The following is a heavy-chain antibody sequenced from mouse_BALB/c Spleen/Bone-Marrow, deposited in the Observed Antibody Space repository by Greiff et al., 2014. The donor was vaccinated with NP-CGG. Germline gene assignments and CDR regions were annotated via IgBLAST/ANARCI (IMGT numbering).Heavy chain of an antibody. D-gene: IGHD1-1*01. CDR1: GFNIKDTY. J-gene: IGHJ3*01. CDR2: IDPANGNT. Sequence: EVMLVESGAELVKPGASLKLSCTASGFNIKDTYMHWVKQRPEQGLEWIGRIDPANGNTKYDPKFQGKATITADTSSNTAYLQLSSLTSEDTAVYYCAPYYYGSSQFAYWGQGTLVTVSA. CDR3: APYYYGSSQFAY. V-gene: IGHV14-3*02.